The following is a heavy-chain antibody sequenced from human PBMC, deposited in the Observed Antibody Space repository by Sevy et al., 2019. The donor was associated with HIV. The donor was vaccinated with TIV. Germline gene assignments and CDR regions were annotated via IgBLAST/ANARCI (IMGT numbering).Heavy chain of an antibody. V-gene: IGHV3-21*01. CDR3: ARSRSNYADYYFDY. CDR1: GFTFSTYN. D-gene: IGHD4-17*01. Sequence: GGSLRLSCAASGFTFSTYNMNWVRQAPGKGLEWVSFISGISNYIYYADSVKGRFTISRDNAKNSLYLEIHTLRPEDTAVYYCARSRSNYADYYFDYWGQGTVVTVSS. J-gene: IGHJ4*02. CDR2: ISGISNYI.